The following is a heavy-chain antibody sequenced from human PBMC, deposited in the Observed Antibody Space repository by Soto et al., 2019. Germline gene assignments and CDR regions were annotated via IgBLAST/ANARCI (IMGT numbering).Heavy chain of an antibody. V-gene: IGHV4-31*03. J-gene: IGHJ4*02. CDR1: GGSISTGGYY. Sequence: QVQLQESGPGLVKPSQTLSLTCTVSGGSISTGGYYWTWIRQHPGKGLEWIGYIYYSGSTYYNQSLMSRVTISVDTSKNQFALKLSSVTAADTAVYYCARGLSVTRFDNWSQGTLVTVSS. CDR2: IYYSGST. CDR3: ARGLSVTRFDN. D-gene: IGHD4-17*01.